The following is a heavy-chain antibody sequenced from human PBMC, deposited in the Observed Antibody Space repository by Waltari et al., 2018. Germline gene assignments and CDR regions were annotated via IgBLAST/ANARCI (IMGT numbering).Heavy chain of an antibody. CDR3: AKDGDYGDYLPDY. Sequence: QVQLVESGGGVVQPGGSLRLSCAESGFTFSTYGMHWVRQAPGKGLEWVAFIRYDGSNKYYADSVKCRFTISRDNSKNTLYLQMNSLRAEDTAVYYCAKDGDYGDYLPDYWGQGTLVTVSS. D-gene: IGHD4-17*01. CDR1: GFTFSTYG. CDR2: IRYDGSNK. J-gene: IGHJ4*02. V-gene: IGHV3-30*02.